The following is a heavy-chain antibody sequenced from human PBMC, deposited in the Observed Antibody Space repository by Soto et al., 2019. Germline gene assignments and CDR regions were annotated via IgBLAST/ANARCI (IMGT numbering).Heavy chain of an antibody. D-gene: IGHD3-16*01. CDR1: GFNFSNYG. V-gene: IGHV3-30*18. CDR2: ISSDGNNK. J-gene: IGHJ4*02. Sequence: VHLVESGGGVVQPGGSLRLSCAASGFNFSNYGMHWVRQAPGKGLDWVAVISSDGNNKYYADSVKGRFSVSRGNSKNTLYLQMNGLIAEDTAVYYCAKHSDPGGTTPLGFDYWGQGTLVTVSS. CDR3: AKHSDPGGTTPLGFDY.